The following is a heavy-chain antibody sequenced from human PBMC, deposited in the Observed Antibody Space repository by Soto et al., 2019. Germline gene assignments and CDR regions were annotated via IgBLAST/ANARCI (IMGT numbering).Heavy chain of an antibody. CDR2: ISSSSSYI. D-gene: IGHD1-1*01. V-gene: IGHV3-21*01. J-gene: IGHJ4*02. Sequence: EVQLVESGGGLVKPGGSLRLSCAASGFTFSSYSMNWVRQAPGKGLEWVSSISSSSSYIYYADSVKGRFTISRDNAKNSLYLQMNSLRAEDTAVYYCARAPLPERPYYFDYWGQRTLVTVSS. CDR3: ARAPLPERPYYFDY. CDR1: GFTFSSYS.